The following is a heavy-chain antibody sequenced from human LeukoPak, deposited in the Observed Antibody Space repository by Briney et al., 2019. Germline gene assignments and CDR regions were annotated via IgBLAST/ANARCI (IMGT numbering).Heavy chain of an antibody. Sequence: GGSLRLSCAASGFTVSSNYMSWVRQAPGKGLEWVSVIYSGGSTYCADSVKGRFTISRDNSKNTLYLQMNSLRAEDTAVYYCARPRYYDFWSGYPSDNWFDPWGQGTLVTVSS. CDR1: GFTVSSNY. V-gene: IGHV3-53*01. CDR2: IYSGGST. CDR3: ARPRYYDFWSGYPSDNWFDP. D-gene: IGHD3-3*01. J-gene: IGHJ5*02.